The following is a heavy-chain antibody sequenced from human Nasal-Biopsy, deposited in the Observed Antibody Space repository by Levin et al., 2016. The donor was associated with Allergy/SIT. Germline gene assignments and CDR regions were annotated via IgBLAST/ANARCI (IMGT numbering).Heavy chain of an antibody. CDR3: ARDGGSSYSYAPEKNWFDP. V-gene: IGHV3-33*01. CDR2: IYFDGSDS. CDR1: GFTFTDYG. D-gene: IGHD3-16*01. J-gene: IGHJ5*02. Sequence: GGSLRLSCAASGFTFTDYGMHWVRQAAGKGLEWVALIYFDGSDSYYADSVKGRFTISRDNSKNTVFLQMNSLRDDDTAVYYCARDGGSSYSYAPEKNWFDPWGPGTLVTVSS.